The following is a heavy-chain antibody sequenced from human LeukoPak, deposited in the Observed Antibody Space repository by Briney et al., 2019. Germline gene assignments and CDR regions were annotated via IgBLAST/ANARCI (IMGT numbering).Heavy chain of an antibody. CDR1: GFTFSSYA. CDR2: ISHSGST. CDR3: ARVYGGVWGSSRYWYNWFDP. Sequence: GSLRLSCAASGFTFSSYARSWVRQPPGKGLEWIGEISHSGSTNYNPSLKSLVTISVDASNKQFSLKLSSVTAADTAVYYCARVYGGVWGSSRYWYNWFDPWGQGTLVTVSS. D-gene: IGHD3-16*02. J-gene: IGHJ5*02. V-gene: IGHV4-34*01.